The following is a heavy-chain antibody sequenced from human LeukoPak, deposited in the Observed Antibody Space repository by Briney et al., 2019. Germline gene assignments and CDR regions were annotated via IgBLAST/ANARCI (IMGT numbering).Heavy chain of an antibody. V-gene: IGHV3-49*04. CDR2: IRSKAYGGTT. D-gene: IGHD3-10*01. Sequence: GGSLRLSCTASGFTFGDYAMSWVRQAPGKGLEWVGFIRSKAYGGTTEYAASVKGRFTISGDDSKSIAYLQMNSLKTEDTAVYYCTSALIWFGESKDYWGQGTLVTVSS. CDR3: TSALIWFGESKDY. J-gene: IGHJ4*02. CDR1: GFTFGDYA.